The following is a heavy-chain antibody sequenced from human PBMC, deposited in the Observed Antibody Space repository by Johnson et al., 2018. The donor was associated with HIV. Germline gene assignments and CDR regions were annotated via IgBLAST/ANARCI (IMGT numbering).Heavy chain of an antibody. Sequence: EVQLVESGGGLVQPGGSLRLSCAASGFTVSSNYMSWVRQAPGKGLEWVSVIYSGGSTYYADSVKGRFTISRYNSKNTLYLQMNSLRAEDTAVYYCARDHLRRSHAFDIWGQGTMVTVSS. CDR3: ARDHLRRSHAFDI. D-gene: IGHD2-15*01. V-gene: IGHV3-66*01. CDR2: IYSGGST. J-gene: IGHJ3*02. CDR1: GFTVSSNY.